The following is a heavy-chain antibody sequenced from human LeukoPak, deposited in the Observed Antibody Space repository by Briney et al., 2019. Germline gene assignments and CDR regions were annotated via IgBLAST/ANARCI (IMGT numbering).Heavy chain of an antibody. J-gene: IGHJ4*02. CDR1: GFTFSSYG. V-gene: IGHV3-21*01. CDR2: ITSSGTYT. CDR3: ARRSGWVDS. Sequence: GGSLRLSCAASGFTFSSYGMSWVRQAPGKAMEWVSSITSSGTYTFYADSVKGRFTISRDNAKNSLYLQMNSLRAEDTAVYYCARRSGWVDSWGQGTLVTVSS. D-gene: IGHD6-19*01.